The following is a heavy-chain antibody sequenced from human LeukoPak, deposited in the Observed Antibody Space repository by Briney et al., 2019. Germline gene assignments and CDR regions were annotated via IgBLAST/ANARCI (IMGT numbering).Heavy chain of an antibody. CDR1: GASISSYY. Sequence: SETLSLTCTVSGASISSYYWSWIRQPPGKGLGWLGYLYTSGSTNYNPSLKSRVTISVDTSRNQFSLKLSSVTAADTAVYYCARHAPYYYGSGSWVYYYYYMDVWGKGTTVTVSS. D-gene: IGHD3-10*01. J-gene: IGHJ6*03. V-gene: IGHV4-4*09. CDR3: ARHAPYYYGSGSWVYYYYYMDV. CDR2: LYTSGST.